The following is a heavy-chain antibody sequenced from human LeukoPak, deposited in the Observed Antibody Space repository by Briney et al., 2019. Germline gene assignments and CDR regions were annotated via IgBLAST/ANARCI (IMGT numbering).Heavy chain of an antibody. D-gene: IGHD3-22*01. CDR2: ISSSSSTI. V-gene: IGHV3-48*01. J-gene: IGHJ3*02. CDR1: GFTFSSYS. Sequence: PGGSLRLSCAASGFTFSSYSMNWVRQAPGKGLEWVSYISSSSSTIYYADSVKGRFTISRDNAKNSLYLQMNSLRAEDTAVYYCARDHTYYYDSSGHDAFDIWGQGTMVTVSS. CDR3: ARDHTYYYDSSGHDAFDI.